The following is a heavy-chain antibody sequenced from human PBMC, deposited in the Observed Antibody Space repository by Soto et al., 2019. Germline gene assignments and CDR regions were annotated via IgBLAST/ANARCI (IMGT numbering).Heavy chain of an antibody. Sequence: PSETLSLTCAVSGGSISSGNWWSWVRQSPGKELEWIGEIYHSGITNYNPSLKSRVTISVDNSENQLSLSLNSVTAADTAVYYCARNVSYYIGYWGQGTLVTVSS. CDR1: GGSISSGNW. CDR3: ARNVSYYIGY. D-gene: IGHD1-26*01. CDR2: IYHSGIT. J-gene: IGHJ4*02. V-gene: IGHV4-4*02.